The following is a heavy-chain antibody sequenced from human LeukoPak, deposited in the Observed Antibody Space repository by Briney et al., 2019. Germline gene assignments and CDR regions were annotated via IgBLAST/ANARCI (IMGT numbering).Heavy chain of an antibody. J-gene: IGHJ4*02. CDR3: ARMLSGGPFDN. Sequence: ASVKVSCKASGYTFTGYYMHWVRQAPGQGLEWMGWSNPDNGFTKYAQKLQGRVTMTTDTSATTAYMELKSLTSDDTAVYYCARMLSGGPFDNWGQGTLVTVSS. D-gene: IGHD5-12*01. CDR1: GYTFTGYY. CDR2: SNPDNGFT. V-gene: IGHV1-2*02.